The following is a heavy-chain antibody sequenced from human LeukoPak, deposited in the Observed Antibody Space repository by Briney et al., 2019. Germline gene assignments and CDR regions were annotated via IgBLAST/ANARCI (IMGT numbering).Heavy chain of an antibody. CDR1: GYTFTRYD. V-gene: IGHV1-8*01. CDR2: MTPNSGTT. Sequence: ASVKVSCKASGYTFTRYDINWVRQATGQGGAWMGSMTPNSGTTGYAQNFQGRVTMPRNTSISTAYMELSSLRSEDTAVYYCARAGDILTGPWGQGTLVTVSS. J-gene: IGHJ5*02. CDR3: ARAGDILTGP. D-gene: IGHD3-9*01.